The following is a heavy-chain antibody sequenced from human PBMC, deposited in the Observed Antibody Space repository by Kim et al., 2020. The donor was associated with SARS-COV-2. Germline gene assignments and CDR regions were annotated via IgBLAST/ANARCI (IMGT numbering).Heavy chain of an antibody. V-gene: IGHV3-48*03. J-gene: IGHJ4*02. D-gene: IGHD4-4*01. CDR3: ARGPNYSPFDY. Sequence: YYADSVRGRLTISRDNDENYLFLQMNSLRAEDTAVYYCARGPNYSPFDYWGQGTLVTVSS.